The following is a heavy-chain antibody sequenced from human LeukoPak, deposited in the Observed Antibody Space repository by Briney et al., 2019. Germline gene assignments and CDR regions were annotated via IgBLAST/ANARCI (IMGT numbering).Heavy chain of an antibody. CDR3: ARGGPFTMIVTNAFDI. J-gene: IGHJ3*02. V-gene: IGHV4-34*01. Sequence: SETLSLTCAVYGGSFSGYYWSWIRQPPGKGLEWIGEINHSGSTNYNPSLKSQVTISVDTSKNQFSLKLSSVTAADTAVYYCARGGPFTMIVTNAFDIWGQGTMVTVSS. CDR2: INHSGST. CDR1: GGSFSGYY. D-gene: IGHD3-22*01.